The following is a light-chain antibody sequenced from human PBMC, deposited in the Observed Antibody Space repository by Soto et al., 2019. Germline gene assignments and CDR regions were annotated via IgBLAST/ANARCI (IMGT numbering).Light chain of an antibody. Sequence: PGDIATLSCRASQSVRSNYLAWYQQKPGEAPRLLIYGASIRATGIPDRFSGTGSGTDFTLTISRLEPEDFAVYYCQNYGTFGPGTKVDIK. CDR3: QNYGT. CDR1: QSVRSNY. V-gene: IGKV3-20*01. J-gene: IGKJ3*01. CDR2: GAS.